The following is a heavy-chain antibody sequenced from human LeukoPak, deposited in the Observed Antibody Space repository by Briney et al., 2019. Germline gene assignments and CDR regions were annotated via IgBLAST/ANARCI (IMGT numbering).Heavy chain of an antibody. Sequence: PSETLSLTCTVSGYSISSGYYWGWIRQPPGKGLEWIGSIYHSGSTYYNPSLKSRVTISVDTSKNQFSLKLSSVTAADTAVYYCARGSRIAEEGYYYYYYYMDVWGKGTTVTVSS. CDR3: ARGSRIAEEGYYYYYYYMDV. J-gene: IGHJ6*03. V-gene: IGHV4-38-2*02. CDR2: IYHSGST. D-gene: IGHD1-14*01. CDR1: GYSISSGYY.